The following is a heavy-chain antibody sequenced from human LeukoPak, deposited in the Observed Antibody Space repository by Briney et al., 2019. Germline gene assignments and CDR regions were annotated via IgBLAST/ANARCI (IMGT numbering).Heavy chain of an antibody. Sequence: ASVKVSCKASGYTFTSYGISWVRQAPGQGLEWMGWISAYNGNTNYAQKLQGRVTMTTDTSTSTAYMELRSLRSDDTAVYYCARDDGLGMAVAGTDYWGQGTLVTVSS. D-gene: IGHD6-19*01. CDR2: ISAYNGNT. J-gene: IGHJ4*02. CDR3: ARDDGLGMAVAGTDY. CDR1: GYTFTSYG. V-gene: IGHV1-18*01.